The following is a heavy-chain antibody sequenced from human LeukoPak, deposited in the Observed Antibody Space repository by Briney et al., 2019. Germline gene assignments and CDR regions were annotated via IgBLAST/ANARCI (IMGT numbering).Heavy chain of an antibody. CDR1: GGSVSSGTYF. V-gene: IGHV4-61*01. CDR2: IDYNGRT. CDR3: ARGSGWLTDH. J-gene: IGHJ4*02. Sequence: ASETLSLTCTVSGGSVSSGTYFLNWIRQAPGKGLERIGYIDYNGRTNYNPSLKSRVTISVGTSKNQFPLKVSSVTATDTAVYYCARGSGWLTDHWGQGTLVTVSS. D-gene: IGHD6-19*01.